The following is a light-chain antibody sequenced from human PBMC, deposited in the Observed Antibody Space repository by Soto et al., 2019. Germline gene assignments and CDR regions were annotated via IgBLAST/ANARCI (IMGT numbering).Light chain of an antibody. V-gene: IGKV3-11*01. J-gene: IGKJ5*01. CDR3: QQRHMWPVT. CDR1: RSFRGL. Sequence: EVVLTQSPVTLSLSPGERATLSCRASRSFRGLLAWYQQKPGQAPRLLIHDAYNRATGIPPRFSGSGSGTDFNLTISSLEPEDSAVYYCQQRHMWPVTFGQGTRLEIK. CDR2: DAY.